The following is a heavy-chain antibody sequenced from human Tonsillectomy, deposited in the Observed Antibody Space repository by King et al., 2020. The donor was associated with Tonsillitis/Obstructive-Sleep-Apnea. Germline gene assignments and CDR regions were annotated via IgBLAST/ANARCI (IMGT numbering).Heavy chain of an antibody. CDR3: AKSPTVTTSFDY. V-gene: IGHV3-23*04. CDR2: ISGNGSST. CDR1: GFTFSSYA. J-gene: IGHJ4*02. D-gene: IGHD4-17*01. Sequence: VQLVESGGGLVQPGGSLRLSCAASGFTFSSYAMSWVRQAPGKGLEWVSAISGNGSSTYYADSVKGRFTISRDNSKNTLYLQMKSLRAEDTAVYYCAKSPTVTTSFDYWGQGTLVTVSS.